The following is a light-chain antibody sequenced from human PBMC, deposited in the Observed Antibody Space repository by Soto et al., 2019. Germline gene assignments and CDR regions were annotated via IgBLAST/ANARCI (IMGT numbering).Light chain of an antibody. CDR2: GAS. V-gene: IGKV3-20*01. J-gene: IGKJ1*01. Sequence: EIVLTQSPGTLSLSPGERATLSCRASQSVSSKYLAWYQQKVGQAPRLLIYGASSRATGIPDRFSGSGSGTDFTLTISRLEPEDFAVYYCQQYGSSPPWTFGQGTKVAIK. CDR3: QQYGSSPPWT. CDR1: QSVSSKY.